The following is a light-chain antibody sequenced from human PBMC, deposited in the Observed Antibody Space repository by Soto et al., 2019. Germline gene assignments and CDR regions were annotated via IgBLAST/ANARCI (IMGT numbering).Light chain of an antibody. J-gene: IGKJ1*01. V-gene: IGKV3-20*01. CDR2: GAS. CDR3: QHYNSYSEA. CDR1: QSVSSSY. Sequence: ETVLTQSPGTLSLSPGERATLSCRASQSVSSSYLAWYHQRPGQAPRLLIYGASRRATGIPDRFSGSGSGTDFTLTISRLEPDDFATYYCQHYNSYSEAFGQGTKVELK.